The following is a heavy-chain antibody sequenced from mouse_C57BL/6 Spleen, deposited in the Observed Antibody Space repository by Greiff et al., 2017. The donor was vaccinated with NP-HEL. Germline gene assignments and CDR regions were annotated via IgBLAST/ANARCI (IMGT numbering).Heavy chain of an antibody. V-gene: IGHV1-82*01. J-gene: IGHJ2*01. Sequence: QVQLQQSGPELVKPGASVKISCKASGYAFSSSWMNWVKQRPGKGLEWIGRIYPGDGDTNYNGKFKGKATLTADKSSSTAYMQLSSLTSEDSAVYFGARGGLRLLLFDYWGQGTTLTVSS. CDR2: IYPGDGDT. CDR3: ARGGLRLLLFDY. D-gene: IGHD3-2*02. CDR1: GYAFSSSW.